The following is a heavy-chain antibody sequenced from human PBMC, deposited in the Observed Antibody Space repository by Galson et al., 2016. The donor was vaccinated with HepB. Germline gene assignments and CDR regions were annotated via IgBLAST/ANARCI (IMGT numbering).Heavy chain of an antibody. D-gene: IGHD3-3*01. CDR3: AKGGVVIMDAFDI. Sequence: SLRLSCAGSEFTFSSYAVSWVRQAPGKGLEWVSVITSSGADTYYADSVKGRFTISRDNSKDRLYLQMNSLRAEDTAVYYCAKGGVVIMDAFDIWGQGAMVTVS. J-gene: IGHJ3*02. CDR1: EFTFSSYA. V-gene: IGHV3-23*01. CDR2: ITSSGADT.